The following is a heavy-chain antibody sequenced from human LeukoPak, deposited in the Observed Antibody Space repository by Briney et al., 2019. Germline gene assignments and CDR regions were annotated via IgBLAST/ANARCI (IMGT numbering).Heavy chain of an antibody. CDR3: ARVSSGVDY. CDR1: GGSISSSSYY. CDR2: IYYSGST. J-gene: IGHJ4*02. V-gene: IGHV4-39*07. D-gene: IGHD3-10*01. Sequence: ASETLSLTCTVSGGSISSSSYYWGWIRQPPGKGLEWIGSIYYSGSTYYNPSLKSRVTISVDTSKNQFSLKLSSVTAADTAVYYCARVSSGVDYWGQGTLVTVSS.